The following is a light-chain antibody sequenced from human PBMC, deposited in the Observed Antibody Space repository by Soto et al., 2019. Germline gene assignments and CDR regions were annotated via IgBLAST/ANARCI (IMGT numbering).Light chain of an antibody. J-gene: IGKJ1*01. CDR3: QHYNSYSEA. CDR2: KAS. CDR1: QSIPTW. Sequence: DIQTTQSPSTLSASVGDSVSITCRASQSIPTWLAWYQQKPGKAPKLLIYKASTLKSGVPSRFSGSGSGTEFTLTISSLQPDDFATYYCQHYNSYSEAFGQGTKVDIK. V-gene: IGKV1-5*03.